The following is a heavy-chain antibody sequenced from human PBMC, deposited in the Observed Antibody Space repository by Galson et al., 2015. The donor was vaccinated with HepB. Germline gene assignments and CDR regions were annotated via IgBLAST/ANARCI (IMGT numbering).Heavy chain of an antibody. CDR3: AKDFGSSGSNIDY. J-gene: IGHJ4*02. Sequence: SLRLSCAASGFTFSSYGMHWVRQAPGKGLEWVAVISYDGSNKYYADSVKGRFTISRDNSKNTLYLQMNSLRAEDTAVYYCAKDFGSSGSNIDYWGQGTLVTVSS. CDR1: GFTFSSYG. CDR2: ISYDGSNK. V-gene: IGHV3-30*18. D-gene: IGHD6-19*01.